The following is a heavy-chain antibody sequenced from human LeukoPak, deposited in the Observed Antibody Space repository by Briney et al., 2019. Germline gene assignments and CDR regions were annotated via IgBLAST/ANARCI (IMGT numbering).Heavy chain of an antibody. Sequence: GGSLRLSCAASGFTFSKYWMLWARQAPGKGLESVSRVNTDGTVTTYADSVKGRFTVSRDNADNTMFLQMNSVRDEDTAVYYCATKQWLAPPPDSWGQGTPVTVSS. D-gene: IGHD6-19*01. J-gene: IGHJ4*02. V-gene: IGHV3-74*01. CDR1: GFTFSKYW. CDR2: VNTDGTVT. CDR3: ATKQWLAPPPDS.